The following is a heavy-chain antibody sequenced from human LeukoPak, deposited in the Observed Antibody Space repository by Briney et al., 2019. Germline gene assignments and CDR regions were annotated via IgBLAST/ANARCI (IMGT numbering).Heavy chain of an antibody. CDR1: GFTFSSYA. CDR2: TAYDGGDI. CDR3: ARASAYDTSGYYYYFDH. V-gene: IGHV3-30*04. Sequence: PGGSLRLSCAASGFTFSSYAMHWVRQAPGKGLAWVAVTAYDGGDIHYADSVKGRFTISRDNSKNTLYLQMNSLRAEDTAVYFCARASAYDTSGYYYYFDHWGQGTLVTVSS. J-gene: IGHJ4*02. D-gene: IGHD3-22*01.